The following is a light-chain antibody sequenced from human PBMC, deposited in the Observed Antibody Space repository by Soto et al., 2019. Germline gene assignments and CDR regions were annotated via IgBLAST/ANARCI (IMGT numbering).Light chain of an antibody. CDR1: QRVSSNF. CDR2: GAS. J-gene: IGKJ1*01. V-gene: IGKV3-20*01. CDR3: QQYGVSPGT. Sequence: EIVLTQSPGTLSLSPGERATLSCRASQRVSSNFLAWFQQKPGQAPRLLIFGASSRDVGIPDRFSGSGSGTDFTLTISRLEPEDFAVYYCQQYGVSPGTFGQGT.